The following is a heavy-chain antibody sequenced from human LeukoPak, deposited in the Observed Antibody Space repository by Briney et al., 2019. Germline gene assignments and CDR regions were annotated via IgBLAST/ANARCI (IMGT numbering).Heavy chain of an antibody. J-gene: IGHJ6*03. Sequence: GGSLRLSCAASAFSFGSYGMHWDRQAQDKGLEWVAFISSDGNNKYYGDSGKGRFTISRDIYKNPLYLQTDRVRAKETCVYYCAKDFFDWLSLYMDVWGKGTTVTVSS. CDR3: AKDFFDWLSLYMDV. CDR1: AFSFGSYG. D-gene: IGHD3-9*01. V-gene: IGHV3-30*18. CDR2: ISSDGNNK.